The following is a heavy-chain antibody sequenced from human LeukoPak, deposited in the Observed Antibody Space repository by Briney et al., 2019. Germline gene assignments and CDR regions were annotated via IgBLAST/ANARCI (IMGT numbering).Heavy chain of an antibody. V-gene: IGHV3-48*04. J-gene: IGHJ5*02. CDR2: ISSISSNI. D-gene: IGHD3-3*01. Sequence: PGGSLRLSCAASGFTFSSYWMHWVRQAPGKGLEWVSYISSISSNIYYADYVKGRFTISRDNAKNSLYLQMNSLRAEDTAVYYCARELAFGYDFWSGYYNWFDPWGQGTLVTVSS. CDR1: GFTFSSYW. CDR3: ARELAFGYDFWSGYYNWFDP.